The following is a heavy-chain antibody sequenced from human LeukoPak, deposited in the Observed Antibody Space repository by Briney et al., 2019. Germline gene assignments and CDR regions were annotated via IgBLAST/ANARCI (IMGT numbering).Heavy chain of an antibody. CDR2: ISSSSSTI. V-gene: IGHV3-48*04. D-gene: IGHD1-1*01. J-gene: IGHJ4*02. Sequence: GGSLRLSCAASGFTFSSYSMTWVRQAPGKGLEWVSYISSSSSTIYYADSVKGRFTISRDNAKNSLYLQMNSLRAEDTAVYYCARSLYTFDDWGQGTLVTVSS. CDR1: GFTFSSYS. CDR3: ARSLYTFDD.